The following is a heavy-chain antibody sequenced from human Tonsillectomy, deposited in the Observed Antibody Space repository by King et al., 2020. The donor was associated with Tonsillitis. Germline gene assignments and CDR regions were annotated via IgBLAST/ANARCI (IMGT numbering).Heavy chain of an antibody. CDR1: GFTFSSYA. Sequence: VQLVESGGGVVQPGRSLRLSCAASGFTFSSYAMHWVRQAPGKGLEWVAVIWFDGGNKYYAESVKGRFTISRDNSKNTLYLQMNSLRAEDPSVYYCARGGVGYTGYDDAFDVWGQGTMVTVSS. CDR2: IWFDGGNK. CDR3: ARGGVGYTGYDDAFDV. D-gene: IGHD5-12*01. V-gene: IGHV3-33*08. J-gene: IGHJ3*01.